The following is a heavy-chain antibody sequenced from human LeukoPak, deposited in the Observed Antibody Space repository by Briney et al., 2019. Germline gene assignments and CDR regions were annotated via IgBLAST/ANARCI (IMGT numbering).Heavy chain of an antibody. J-gene: IGHJ6*02. D-gene: IGHD4-17*01. CDR1: GYTLTELS. V-gene: IGHV1-24*01. CDR3: ARAGLYGDYGLSRYGMDV. Sequence: ASVKVSCKVSGYTLTELSMHWVRQAPGKGLKWMGGFDPEDGETIYAQKFQGRVTMTRNTSISTAYMELSSLRSEDTAVYYCARAGLYGDYGLSRYGMDVWGQGTTVTVSS. CDR2: FDPEDGET.